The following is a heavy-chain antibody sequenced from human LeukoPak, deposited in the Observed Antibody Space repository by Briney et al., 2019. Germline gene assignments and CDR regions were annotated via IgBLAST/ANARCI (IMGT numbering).Heavy chain of an antibody. Sequence: GGSLRLSCAASGFTFSTYSMNWVRQAPGKGLEWVSSISGSSSHIYYADSVKGRFTISRDNAKNSLYLQMSSLRAEDTAVYYCASSDYWGQGTLVTVSS. CDR3: ASSDY. CDR1: GFTFSTYS. V-gene: IGHV3-21*01. J-gene: IGHJ4*02. CDR2: ISGSSSHI.